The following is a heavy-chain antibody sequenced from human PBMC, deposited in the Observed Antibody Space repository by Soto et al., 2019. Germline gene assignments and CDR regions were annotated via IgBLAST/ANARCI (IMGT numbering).Heavy chain of an antibody. D-gene: IGHD6-13*01. CDR3: AKDIVAAAGRPRDMYYYGMDV. CDR2: ISWDGGST. J-gene: IGHJ6*02. Sequence: GSLRLSCAASGFTFDDYTMHWVRQAPGKGLEWVSLISWDGGSTYYADSVKGRFTISRDNSKNSLYLQMNSLRTEDTALYYCAKDIVAAAGRPRDMYYYGMDVWGQGTTVTVSS. V-gene: IGHV3-43*01. CDR1: GFTFDDYT.